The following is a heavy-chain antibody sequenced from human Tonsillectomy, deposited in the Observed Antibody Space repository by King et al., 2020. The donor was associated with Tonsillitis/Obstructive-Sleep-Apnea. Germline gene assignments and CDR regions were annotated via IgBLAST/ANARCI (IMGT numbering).Heavy chain of an antibody. V-gene: IGHV1-69*01. CDR2: IISIFGTA. Sequence: QLVQSGDEVKKPGSSVKVSCKASGGTFSSYSINWVRQAPGQGLEWMGGIISIFGTANYAQKIQGRVTITADESTSTAHMELSSLRSEDTAVYYCARAFSDGSGYYYSYFDYWGQGTLVTVSS. D-gene: IGHD3-22*01. J-gene: IGHJ4*02. CDR1: GGTFSSYS. CDR3: ARAFSDGSGYYYSYFDY.